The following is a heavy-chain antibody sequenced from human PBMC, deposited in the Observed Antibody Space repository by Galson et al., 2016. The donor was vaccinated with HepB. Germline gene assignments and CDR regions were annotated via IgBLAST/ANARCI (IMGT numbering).Heavy chain of an antibody. J-gene: IGHJ6*02. Sequence: SLRLSCAASGFTFSSYAMYWVRQAPGKGLEWVSVISYAGSNKYYADSVKGRFTISRDNSKNTLFLQMNSLRAEDTAVYYCAKEPAPGGSYGVYYYYGRDVWGQGTPVTVSS. CDR3: AKEPAPGGSYGVYYYYGRDV. CDR1: GFTFSSYA. V-gene: IGHV3-30*18. D-gene: IGHD4-17*01. CDR2: ISYAGSNK.